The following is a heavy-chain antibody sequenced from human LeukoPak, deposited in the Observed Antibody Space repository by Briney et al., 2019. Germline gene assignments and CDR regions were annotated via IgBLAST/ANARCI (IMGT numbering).Heavy chain of an antibody. Sequence: GESLKISCKGSGYSFTSYWIAWVRQMPGKGLEGMGIIYPGDSDTRYSPSFQGQVTISADKSISTAYLQWSSLKASDTAMYYCARRRDLYSGSYYPFDYWGQGTLVTVSS. CDR1: GYSFTSYW. CDR2: IYPGDSDT. V-gene: IGHV5-51*01. CDR3: ARRRDLYSGSYYPFDY. D-gene: IGHD1-26*01. J-gene: IGHJ4*02.